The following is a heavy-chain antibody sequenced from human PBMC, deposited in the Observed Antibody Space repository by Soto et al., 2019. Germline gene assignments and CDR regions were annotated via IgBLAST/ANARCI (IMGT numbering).Heavy chain of an antibody. V-gene: IGHV4-30-4*01. CDR2: IFSSGTT. CDR1: GDSISSGNKY. D-gene: IGHD3-16*01. Sequence: SETLSLTCTVSGDSISSGNKYWSWIRQPPGKGLEWIGYIFSSGTTYYNPSLKSRLTMSLDASQNQFSLKLNSLTDADTAAYFCARVPSPFDYYYAMDVWGQGTTVTVSS. J-gene: IGHJ6*02. CDR3: ARVPSPFDYYYAMDV.